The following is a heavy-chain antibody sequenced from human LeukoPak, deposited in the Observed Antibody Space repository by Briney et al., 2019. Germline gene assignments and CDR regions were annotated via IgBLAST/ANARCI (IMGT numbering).Heavy chain of an antibody. D-gene: IGHD1-26*01. CDR1: GYTFTDYY. V-gene: IGHV1-2*02. CDR3: ARKTTLATYYDL. J-gene: IGHJ2*01. Sequence: ASVKVSCQARGYTFTDYYLHWVRQAPGQGLEWMGWINPKNGATDYAQTFQGRLTMTRDTSVSAAYMELSRLTSDDTAIYYCARKTTLATYYDLWGRGTLVTVSS. CDR2: INPKNGAT.